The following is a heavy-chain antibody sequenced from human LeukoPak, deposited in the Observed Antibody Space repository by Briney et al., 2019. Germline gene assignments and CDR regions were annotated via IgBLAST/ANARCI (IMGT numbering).Heavy chain of an antibody. Sequence: SETLSLTCTVSGGSMSSYYWSWIRQPPGRGLEWIGYIYYSGSTKYNPSLKSRVTISVDTSKNQFSLKLSSVTAADTAVYYCARQAGGYWGQGTLVTVSS. CDR3: ARQAGGY. J-gene: IGHJ4*02. CDR1: GGSMSSYY. V-gene: IGHV4-59*08. D-gene: IGHD1-26*01. CDR2: IYYSGST.